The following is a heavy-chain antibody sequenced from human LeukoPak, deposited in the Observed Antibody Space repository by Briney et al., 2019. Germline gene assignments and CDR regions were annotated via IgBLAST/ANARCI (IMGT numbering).Heavy chain of an antibody. Sequence: TSETLSLTCTVSGGSISSYYWSWIRQPPGKGLEWIGCIYYSGSTNYNPSLKSRVTISVDTSKNQFSLKLSSVTAADTAVYYCARRVLYGSGSYSLDNWFDPWGQGTLVTVSS. D-gene: IGHD3-10*01. J-gene: IGHJ5*02. V-gene: IGHV4-59*08. CDR2: IYYSGST. CDR1: GGSISSYY. CDR3: ARRVLYGSGSYSLDNWFDP.